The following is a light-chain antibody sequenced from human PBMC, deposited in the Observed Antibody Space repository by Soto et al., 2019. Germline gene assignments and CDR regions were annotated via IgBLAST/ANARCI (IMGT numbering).Light chain of an antibody. J-gene: IGKJ4*01. Sequence: IRMTQSPSSFFASTGDRVTNTCRASQGISSHLGWYQVKPGKAPRLLIYTSSYLESGVPSRFSGSGSGTDFTLTISSLQSEDFAVYYCQQYFSYPLTFGGGTKVEIK. CDR1: QGISSH. V-gene: IGKV1-8*01. CDR2: TSS. CDR3: QQYFSYPLT.